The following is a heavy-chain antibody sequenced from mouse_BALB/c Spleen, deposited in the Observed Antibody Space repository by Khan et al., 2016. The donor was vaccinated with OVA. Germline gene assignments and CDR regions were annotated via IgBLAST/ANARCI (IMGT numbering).Heavy chain of an antibody. Sequence: QVQLQQSGPELVKPGASVKMSCKASGYTFTDYVISWVTQRTGQGLEWIGEFYPGSGSTYSNEQFKGKATLTADKSSNTAYMQLSSLTSEDSAFYFCAREVGDYFDYWGQGTTLTVSS. J-gene: IGHJ2*01. D-gene: IGHD1-3*01. CDR2: FYPGSGST. CDR1: GYTFTDYV. V-gene: IGHV1-81*01. CDR3: AREVGDYFDY.